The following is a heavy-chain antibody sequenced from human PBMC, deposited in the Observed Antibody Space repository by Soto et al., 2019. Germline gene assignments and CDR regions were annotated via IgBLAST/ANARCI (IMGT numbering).Heavy chain of an antibody. J-gene: IGHJ4*02. CDR3: AQNYYLPSYFDS. CDR2: IYWDDDK. V-gene: IGHV2-5*02. Sequence: QITLKESGPPLVNPTQPLTLTCTFSGFSLGPSGGGVGWFRKPPGRALEWLALIYWDDDKRYSPSLKSRLTITKDTSKNQVVLTMTNMDPVDTATYYCAQNYYLPSYFDSWGQGTLVTVSS. CDR1: GFSLGPSGGG. D-gene: IGHD3-10*01.